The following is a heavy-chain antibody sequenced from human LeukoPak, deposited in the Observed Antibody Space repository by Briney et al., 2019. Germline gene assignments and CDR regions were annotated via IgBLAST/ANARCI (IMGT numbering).Heavy chain of an antibody. J-gene: IGHJ3*02. CDR3: ARGWHDAFDI. CDR2: IYHSGST. Sequence: SETLSLTCTVSGYSISSGYYWGWIRQPPGKGLEWIGSIYHSGSTYYNPSLKSRVTISVDTSKNQFSLKLSSVTAADTAVYYCARGWHDAFDIWAKGQWSPSLQ. CDR1: GYSISSGYY. D-gene: IGHD2-15*01. V-gene: IGHV4-38-2*02.